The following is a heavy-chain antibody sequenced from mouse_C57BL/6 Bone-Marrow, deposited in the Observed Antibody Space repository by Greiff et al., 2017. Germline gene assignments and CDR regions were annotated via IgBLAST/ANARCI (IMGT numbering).Heavy chain of an antibody. J-gene: IGHJ2*01. Sequence: VKLMESGAELGRPGASVKLSCKASGYTFTSYGISWVKQRTGQGLEWIGEIYPRSGNTYYNEKFKGKATLTADKSSSTAYMELRSLTSEDSAVYFCARRRSGSSSVDYWGQGTTLTVSS. V-gene: IGHV1-81*01. CDR2: IYPRSGNT. CDR1: GYTFTSYG. CDR3: ARRRSGSSSVDY. D-gene: IGHD1-1*01.